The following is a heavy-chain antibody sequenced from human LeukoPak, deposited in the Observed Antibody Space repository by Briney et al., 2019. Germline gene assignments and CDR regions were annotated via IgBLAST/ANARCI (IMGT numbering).Heavy chain of an antibody. J-gene: IGHJ5*01. Sequence: ASVKVSCKASGYSFTGYYMHWVRQAPGQGLEWMGWINIKSGGTNFAEKFQGTATLTRDTSINSAYMEVNGLTFDDTAVYYCTRGTGTSWFDFWGQGALVTVSS. V-gene: IGHV1-2*02. CDR1: GYSFTGYY. D-gene: IGHD1-1*01. CDR2: INIKSGGT. CDR3: TRGTGTSWFDF.